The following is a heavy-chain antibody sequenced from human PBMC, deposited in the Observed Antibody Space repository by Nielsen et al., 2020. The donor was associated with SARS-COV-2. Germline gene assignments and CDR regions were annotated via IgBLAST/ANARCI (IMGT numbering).Heavy chain of an antibody. V-gene: IGHV1-69*04. CDR2: IIPILGIA. Sequence: SVQVSCKASGGTFSSYAISWVRQAPGQGLEWMGRIIPILGIANYAQKFQGRVTITADKSTSTAYMELSSLRSEDTAVYYCAREPFDSSGYDYGMDVWGQGTTVTVSS. D-gene: IGHD3-22*01. CDR3: AREPFDSSGYDYGMDV. CDR1: GGTFSSYA. J-gene: IGHJ6*02.